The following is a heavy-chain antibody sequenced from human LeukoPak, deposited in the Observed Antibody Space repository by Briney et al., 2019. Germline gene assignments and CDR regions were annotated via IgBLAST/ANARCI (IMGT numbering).Heavy chain of an antibody. D-gene: IGHD2-15*01. V-gene: IGHV1-18*01. J-gene: IGHJ3*02. CDR1: GYTFFSSD. Sequence: GASVKVSCKASGYTFFSSDITWVRQAPGQGLEWIGRISTSNGDTNYAAKLQGRVTMTTDTSTSTVYMELGSLTFDDTAVYYCARAALQEAFDIWGQGTMVTVSS. CDR3: ARAALQEAFDI. CDR2: ISTSNGDT.